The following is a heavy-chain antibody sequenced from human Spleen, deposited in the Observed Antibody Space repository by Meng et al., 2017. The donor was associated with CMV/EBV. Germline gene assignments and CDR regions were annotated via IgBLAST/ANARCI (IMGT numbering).Heavy chain of an antibody. D-gene: IGHD3-10*01. J-gene: IGHJ6*02. Sequence: GGSLRLSCAASGFTFSSYAMNWVRQAPGKGLDWVSVIYSGGSSVYYTDSVKGRFTISRDNSKNTLYRQMNSLRAEDTAVYYCAKELALRHGSGTHRGGLEYYYGMDVWGQGTTVTVSS. CDR1: GFTFSSYA. V-gene: IGHV3-23*03. CDR3: AKELALRHGSGTHRGGLEYYYGMDV. CDR2: IYSGGSSV.